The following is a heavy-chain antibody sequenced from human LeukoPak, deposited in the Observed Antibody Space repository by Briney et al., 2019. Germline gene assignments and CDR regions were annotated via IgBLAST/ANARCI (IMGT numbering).Heavy chain of an antibody. D-gene: IGHD2-15*01. CDR2: FDPEIGET. CDR1: GYTLTELA. Sequence: ASVKVSCKVSGYTLTELAIHWVRLAPGKGLEWVGGFDPEIGETIYAQKFQGRVIMTEDTSADIAYMELSSLRSEDTAVYYCARVPSRRCSGGSCYARWFDPWGQGTLVTVSS. J-gene: IGHJ5*02. CDR3: ARVPSRRCSGGSCYARWFDP. V-gene: IGHV1-24*01.